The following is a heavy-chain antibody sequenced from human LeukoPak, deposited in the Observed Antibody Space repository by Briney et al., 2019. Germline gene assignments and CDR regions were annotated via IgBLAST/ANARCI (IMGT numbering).Heavy chain of an antibody. V-gene: IGHV5-51*01. Sequence: GESLQISCNGSGYNFTNYWIGWVRQLPGKGLEWMGIVYPGDSDTRYSPSFQGQVIISADKSINTAYLQWSSLKASDTAMFYCARLSSHTSGYYYPREYFQHWGQGTLVTVSS. CDR2: VYPGDSDT. CDR1: GYNFTNYW. CDR3: ARLSSHTSGYYYPREYFQH. D-gene: IGHD3-22*01. J-gene: IGHJ1*01.